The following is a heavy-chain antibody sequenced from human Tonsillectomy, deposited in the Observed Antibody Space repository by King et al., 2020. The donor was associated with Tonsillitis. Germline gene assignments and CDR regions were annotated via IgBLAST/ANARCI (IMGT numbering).Heavy chain of an antibody. J-gene: IGHJ5*02. CDR3: TTDCGRTSWFGWAWFDT. CDR1: GFTFSYAW. Sequence: VKLVESGGGLVKPGGSLRLSCAASGFTFSYAWMSWVRQAPGKGLEWVGRIKSKIDGETTDYAAPGKGRFTISRDDSKNTLFLQMNSLKAEDTAVYYCTTDCGRTSWFGWAWFDTWGQGSLVTVSS. CDR2: IKSKIDGETT. D-gene: IGHD2-2*01. V-gene: IGHV3-15*01.